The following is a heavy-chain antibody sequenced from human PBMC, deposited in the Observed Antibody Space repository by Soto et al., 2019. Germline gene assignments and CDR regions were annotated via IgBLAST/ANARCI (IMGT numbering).Heavy chain of an antibody. J-gene: IGHJ4*01. D-gene: IGHD3-22*01. Sequence: GGSLRLSCAASGCTFSSYAMSWVRQAPGKGLEWVSAISGSGGSTYYADSVKGRFTISRDNSKNTLYLQMNSLKTEDTAVYYCTTDSYFTLKLVRFDYWGLGTLVTVSS. CDR2: ISGSGGST. CDR1: GCTFSSYA. V-gene: IGHV3-23*01. CDR3: TTDSYFTLKLVRFDY.